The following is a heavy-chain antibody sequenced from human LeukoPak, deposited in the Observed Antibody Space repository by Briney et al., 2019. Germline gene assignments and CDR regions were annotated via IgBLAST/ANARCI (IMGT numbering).Heavy chain of an antibody. Sequence: GGSLRLSCAASGFTFDDYAMHWVRHAPGKGLEWVSLISGDGGSTYYADSVKGRFTISRDNSKNSLYLQMNSLRAEDTALYYCAKDTPGFYDILTGEDAFDIWGQGTMVTVSS. V-gene: IGHV3-43*02. CDR1: GFTFDDYA. CDR3: AKDTPGFYDILTGEDAFDI. CDR2: ISGDGGST. D-gene: IGHD3-9*01. J-gene: IGHJ3*02.